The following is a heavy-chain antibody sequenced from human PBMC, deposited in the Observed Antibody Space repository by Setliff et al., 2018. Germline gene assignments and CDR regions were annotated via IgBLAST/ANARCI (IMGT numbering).Heavy chain of an antibody. D-gene: IGHD1-26*01. CDR1: GGSISSSRYY. CDR2: IYYSGST. V-gene: IGHV4-31*03. CDR3: ARVFPMVGATERRAFDI. Sequence: SETLSLTCTVSGGSISSSRYYWGWIRQHPGKGLEWIGYIYYSGSTYYNPSLKSRVTISVDTSKNQFSLKLSSVTAADTAVYYCARVFPMVGATERRAFDIWGQGTVVTVSS. J-gene: IGHJ3*02.